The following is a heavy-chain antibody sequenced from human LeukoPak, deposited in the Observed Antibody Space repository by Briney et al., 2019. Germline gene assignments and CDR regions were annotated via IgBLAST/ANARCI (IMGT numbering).Heavy chain of an antibody. V-gene: IGHV3-21*01. J-gene: IGHJ4*02. Sequence: AASVKVSCTASGGTFSTYSMNWVRQAPGKGLEWVSSMSSSSSYISYADSVKGRFTISRDNAKNSLSLQMNSLRAEDTAVYYCARGNARRIAGGFDYWGQGALVTVSS. CDR2: MSSSSSYI. CDR1: GGTFSTYS. CDR3: ARGNARRIAGGFDY. D-gene: IGHD1-20*01.